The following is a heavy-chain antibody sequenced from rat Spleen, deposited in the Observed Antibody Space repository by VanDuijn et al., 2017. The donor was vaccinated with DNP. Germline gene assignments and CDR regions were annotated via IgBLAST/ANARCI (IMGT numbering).Heavy chain of an antibody. D-gene: IGHD1-1*01. V-gene: IGHV2-30*01. J-gene: IGHJ2*01. Sequence: VQLRESGPGLVQPSQTLSLACTVSGFSLTNHHVHWVRQPSGKGLEWMGVVWIGGTTHISSIFKSRVSISRDTSKSQVFLKVNSLQPEDTATCDCARDGQWDYLDYWGQGIMVTVAS. CDR2: VWIGGTT. CDR3: ARDGQWDYLDY. CDR1: GFSLTNHH.